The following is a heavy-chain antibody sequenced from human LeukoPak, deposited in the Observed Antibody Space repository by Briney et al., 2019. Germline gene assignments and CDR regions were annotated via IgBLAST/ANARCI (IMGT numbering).Heavy chain of an antibody. J-gene: IGHJ6*03. V-gene: IGHV3-21*01. D-gene: IGHD1-1*01. CDR3: ARDLGTGTMDV. Sequence: GGSLRLSCAASGFTFSGYSMNWVRQAPGKGLEWVSSISSSSSYIYYADSVKGRFTISRDNAKNSLYLQMNSLRAEDTAVYYCARDLGTGTMDVWGKGTTVTVSS. CDR2: ISSSSSYI. CDR1: GFTFSGYS.